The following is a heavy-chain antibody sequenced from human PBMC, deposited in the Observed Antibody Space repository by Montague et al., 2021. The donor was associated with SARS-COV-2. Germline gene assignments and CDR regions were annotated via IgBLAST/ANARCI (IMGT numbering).Heavy chain of an antibody. CDR3: VKVSDSGYDYPNGFDS. D-gene: IGHD5-12*01. CDR1: GFSFSRYA. J-gene: IGHJ5*01. CDR2: ISGASVRI. V-gene: IGHV3-23*01. Sequence: SLRLSCAASGFSFSRYAMSWVRQAPGKGLEWVSGISGASVRIYYADSVKGRFTISRDNSKNTLDVQMNSLRAEDTAVYYCVKVSDSGYDYPNGFDSWGQGTLVTVSS.